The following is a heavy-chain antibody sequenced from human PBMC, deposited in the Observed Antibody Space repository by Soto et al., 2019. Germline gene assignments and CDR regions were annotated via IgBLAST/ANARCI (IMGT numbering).Heavy chain of an antibody. CDR2: INHSGST. J-gene: IGHJ2*01. CDR3: ARLASGWQYYYFDF. CDR1: GGSFSPYF. V-gene: IGHV4-34*01. Sequence: SETLSLTCAVYGGSFSPYFWSWIRQPPGKGLEWIGEINHSGSTNYNPSLTRRATLSVDTSKNQVPLKLTSVTAADTAVYYCARLASGWQYYYFDFWGRGTPVTVSS. D-gene: IGHD6-19*01.